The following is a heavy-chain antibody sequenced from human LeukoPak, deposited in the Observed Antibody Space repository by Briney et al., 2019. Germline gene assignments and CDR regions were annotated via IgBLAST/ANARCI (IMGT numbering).Heavy chain of an antibody. CDR2: MNPNSEDT. D-gene: IGHD6-19*01. Sequence: ASVKVSCRASGYTFTSSDINWVRQATGQGLEWMGWMNPNSEDTGYAQKFQGRVTMTRDTSISTAYMELSSLTSDDTAVYYCARGGAGTLEAVDWGQGTLVTVSS. J-gene: IGHJ4*02. CDR1: GYTFTSSD. V-gene: IGHV1-8*01. CDR3: ARGGAGTLEAVD.